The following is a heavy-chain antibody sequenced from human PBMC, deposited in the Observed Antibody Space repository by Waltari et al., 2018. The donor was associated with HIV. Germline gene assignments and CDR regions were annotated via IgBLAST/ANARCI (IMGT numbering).Heavy chain of an antibody. Sequence: QVQLVQPGAEVKKPGASVKVSCKASGSTFTSYAMHWVRQAPGQRLEWMGRINAGNDNTKYSQKFQGRVTITRDTSASTAYMELSSLRSEDTAVYYCARDLRPNTYYYDSSGSSAFDIWGQGTMVTVSS. CDR2: INAGNDNT. CDR1: GSTFTSYA. J-gene: IGHJ3*02. V-gene: IGHV1-3*01. CDR3: ARDLRPNTYYYDSSGSSAFDI. D-gene: IGHD3-22*01.